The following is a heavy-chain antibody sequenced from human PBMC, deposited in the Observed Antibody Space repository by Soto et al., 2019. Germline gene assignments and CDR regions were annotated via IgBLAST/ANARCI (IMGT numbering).Heavy chain of an antibody. Sequence: GGSLRLSCAASGFTFSSYSMNWVRQAPGKGLEWVSYISSSSSTIYYADSVKGRFTISRNNAKNSLYLQMNSLRAEDTAVYYCARAEMGGSSYNCFDPWGQGTLVTVSS. CDR2: ISSSSSTI. CDR1: GFTFSSYS. CDR3: ARAEMGGSSYNCFDP. V-gene: IGHV3-48*01. D-gene: IGHD2-15*01. J-gene: IGHJ5*02.